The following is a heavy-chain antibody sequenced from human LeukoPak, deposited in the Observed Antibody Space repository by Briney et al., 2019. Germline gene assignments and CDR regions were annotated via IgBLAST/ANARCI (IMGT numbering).Heavy chain of an antibody. CDR1: GFTFSSYW. V-gene: IGHV3-7*01. CDR2: IKQDGSEK. J-gene: IGHJ4*02. CDR3: ARRESIVVVPAASTGGYFDY. Sequence: GGSLRLSCAASGFTFSSYWMSWVRQAPGKGLEWVANIKQDGSEKYYVDSVKGRFTISRDNAKNSLYLQMNSLRAEDTAVYYCARRESIVVVPAASTGGYFDYWGREPWSPSPQ. D-gene: IGHD2-2*01.